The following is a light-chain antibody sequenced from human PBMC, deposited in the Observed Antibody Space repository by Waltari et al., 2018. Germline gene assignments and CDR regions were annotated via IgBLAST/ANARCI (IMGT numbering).Light chain of an antibody. J-gene: IGKJ1*01. CDR3: GHYVRFPVV. CDR1: PSVGRT. Sequence: DILLTPAPRTLSWSTGERVTLSGRASPSVGRTLVWSQQKPGQGPCLLMYGASIRATGIPDRFSGSESATDFRVTIGRRERDDSAVYYCGHYVRFPVVFGEGTKVEMK. CDR2: GAS. V-gene: IGKV3-20*01.